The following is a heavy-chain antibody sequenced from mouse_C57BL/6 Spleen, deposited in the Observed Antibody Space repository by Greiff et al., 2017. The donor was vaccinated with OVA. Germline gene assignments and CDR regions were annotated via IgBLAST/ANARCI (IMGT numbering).Heavy chain of an antibody. D-gene: IGHD2-4*01. CDR1: GYTFTSYW. CDR2: INPSSGYT. CDR3: ARDYDYWYFDV. Sequence: QVHVKQSGAELAKPGASVKLSCKASGYTFTSYWMHWVKQRPGQGLEWIGYINPSSGYTKYNQKFKDKATLTADKSSSTAYMQLSSLTYEDSAVYYCARDYDYWYFDVWGTGTTVTVSS. J-gene: IGHJ1*03. V-gene: IGHV1-7*01.